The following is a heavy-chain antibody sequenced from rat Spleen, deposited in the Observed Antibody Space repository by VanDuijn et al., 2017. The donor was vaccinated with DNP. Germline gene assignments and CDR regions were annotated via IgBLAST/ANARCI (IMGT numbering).Heavy chain of an antibody. J-gene: IGHJ3*01. Sequence: EVQLVESGGGLVQPGGSLKLSCAASGFTFSDYNMAWVRQAPKKGLEWVATISSGGGNTYYRDSLKGRFTISRDNAKSTLYLQMDSLRSEDMATYYCARPIYNNHGGFAYWGQGTLVTVSS. CDR2: ISSGGGNT. V-gene: IGHV5-25*01. CDR3: ARPIYNNHGGFAY. D-gene: IGHD1-10*01. CDR1: GFTFSDYN.